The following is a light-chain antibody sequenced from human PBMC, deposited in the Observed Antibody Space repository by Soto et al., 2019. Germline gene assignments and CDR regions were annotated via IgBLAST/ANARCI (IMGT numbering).Light chain of an antibody. J-gene: IGKJ1*01. CDR3: QQYGRT. CDR2: GAS. Sequence: EIVFTQSPGTLSLSPGNRATLSCRASQSISSSYLAWYQQKPGQAPRLLIYGASSRATGIPDRFSGSGSGTDFTLTISRLEPEDFAVYYCQQYGRTFGQGTKVDIK. CDR1: QSISSSY. V-gene: IGKV3-20*01.